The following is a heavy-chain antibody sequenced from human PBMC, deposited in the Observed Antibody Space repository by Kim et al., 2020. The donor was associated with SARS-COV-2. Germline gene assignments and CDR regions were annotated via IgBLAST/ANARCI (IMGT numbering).Heavy chain of an antibody. V-gene: IGHV3-66*01. Sequence: GGSTYYADSVKGRFTISRDNSKNTLYLQMNSLRAEDTAVYYCARDRGMDVWGQGTTVTVSS. J-gene: IGHJ6*02. CDR2: GGST. CDR3: ARDRGMDV.